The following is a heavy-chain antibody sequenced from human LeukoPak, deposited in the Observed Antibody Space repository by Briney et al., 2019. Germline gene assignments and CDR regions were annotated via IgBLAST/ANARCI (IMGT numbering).Heavy chain of an antibody. CDR1: GFTFTAYA. J-gene: IGHJ4*02. CDR3: AKHKLVTKVKDY. V-gene: IGHV3-23*01. Sequence: GGSLRLSCAASGFTFTAYAMSWVRQAPGKGLEWVSAISGSAYYTSYADSVKGRFTISRDNSKNTLYLQMNSLRAEDTALYYCAKHKLVTKVKDYWGQGTLVTVSS. CDR2: ISGSAYYT. D-gene: IGHD2-21*02.